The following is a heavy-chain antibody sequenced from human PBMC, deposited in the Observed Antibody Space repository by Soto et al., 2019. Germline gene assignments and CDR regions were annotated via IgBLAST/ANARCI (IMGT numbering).Heavy chain of an antibody. Sequence: GESLKISCKGSGYSFTSYWISWVRQMPGKGLEWMGRIDPSDSYTNYSPSFQGHVTISADKSISTAYLQWSSLKASDTAMYYCARHPGTYQTPFDMGGYYYYGMDVWGQGTTVTVS. CDR2: IDPSDSYT. D-gene: IGHD3-10*01. J-gene: IGHJ6*02. V-gene: IGHV5-10-1*01. CDR3: ARHPGTYQTPFDMGGYYYYGMDV. CDR1: GYSFTSYW.